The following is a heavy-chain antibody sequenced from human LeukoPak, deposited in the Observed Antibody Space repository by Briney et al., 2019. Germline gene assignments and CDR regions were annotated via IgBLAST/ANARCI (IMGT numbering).Heavy chain of an antibody. D-gene: IGHD3-10*01. CDR3: ARGTQRNSGSGSCWFDP. CDR1: GFTFSIYE. CDR2: ISSSGRTI. J-gene: IGHJ5*02. Sequence: GGSLRLSCAASGFTFSIYEMNWVRQAPGKGLEWVSYISSSGRTIYYADSVKGRFTFSRDNAKNSLYLQMNSLRAEDTAVYYCARGTQRNSGSGSCWFDPWGQGTLVTVSS. V-gene: IGHV3-48*03.